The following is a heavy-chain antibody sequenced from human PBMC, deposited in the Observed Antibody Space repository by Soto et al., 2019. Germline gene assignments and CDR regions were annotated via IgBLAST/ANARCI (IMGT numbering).Heavy chain of an antibody. CDR2: ISGSGGST. V-gene: IGHV3-23*01. D-gene: IGHD3-22*01. CDR1: GFTFISYA. J-gene: IGHJ4*02. Sequence: GGSLRLSCAASGFTFISYAMGWVRQAPWKGLEWVSAISGSGGSTYYADSVKGRFTISRDNSKNTLYLQMNSLRAEDTAVYYCAKSNYYDSSGYYLIYWGLGTLVTVSS. CDR3: AKSNYYDSSGYYLIY.